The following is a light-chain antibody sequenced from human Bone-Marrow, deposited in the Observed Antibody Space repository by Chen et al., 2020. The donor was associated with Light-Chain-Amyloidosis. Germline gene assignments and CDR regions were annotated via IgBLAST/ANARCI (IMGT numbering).Light chain of an antibody. CDR3: AAYAGTSLCV. CDR2: AFT. V-gene: IGLV2-8*01. CDR1: SSDVGGYTY. Sequence: QSALTQPPSVSGSPGQSVTISCPGSSSDVGGYTYVSWYQHHPAKAPKLLIYAFTMRPSGVPDRFPGSQSGNTASPTVAGLQAADAADYYWAAYAGTSLCVFGSGNKVTVL. J-gene: IGLJ1*01.